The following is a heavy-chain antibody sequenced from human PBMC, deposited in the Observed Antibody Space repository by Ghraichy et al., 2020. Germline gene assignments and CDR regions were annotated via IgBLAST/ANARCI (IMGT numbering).Heavy chain of an antibody. V-gene: IGHV2-5*02. CDR1: GFSLSTSGVG. CDR2: IYWDDDK. Sequence: SGPTLVKPTQTLTLTCTFSGFSLSTSGVGVGWIRQPPGKALEWLALIYWDDDKRYSPSLKSRLTITKDTSKNQVVLTMTNMDPVDTATYYCAHRPGVGARHTHFDYWCQGTLVTVSS. CDR3: AHRPGVGARHTHFDY. D-gene: IGHD1-26*01. J-gene: IGHJ4*02.